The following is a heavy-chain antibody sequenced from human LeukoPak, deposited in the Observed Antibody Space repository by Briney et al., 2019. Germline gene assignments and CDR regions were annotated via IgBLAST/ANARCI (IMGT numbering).Heavy chain of an antibody. Sequence: GGSLRLSCAASGFTFSSYAMHWVRQAPGKGLEWVAVISYDGSNNHYADSVKGRFTMSRDNSKNTLYLQMNSLRAEDTAVYYCAKNGDSERWLQPKFVIHWGQGTLVTVSS. CDR2: ISYDGSNN. D-gene: IGHD5-24*01. CDR3: AKNGDSERWLQPKFVIH. J-gene: IGHJ4*02. CDR1: GFTFSSYA. V-gene: IGHV3-30*04.